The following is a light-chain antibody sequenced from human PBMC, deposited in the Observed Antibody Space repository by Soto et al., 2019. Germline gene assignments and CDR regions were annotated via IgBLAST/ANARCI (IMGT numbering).Light chain of an antibody. CDR2: AAS. CDR3: QNYNSALRLT. J-gene: IGKJ2*01. V-gene: IGKV1-27*01. Sequence: DIQMTQSPSSLSASVGDRVTITCRASQGISNYLAWYQQKPGKIPKLLIYAASTLQSGVPSRFSGSGSGTAFTLTIRSLQPEDVATDYCQNYNSALRLTFGQGTKLEIK. CDR1: QGISNY.